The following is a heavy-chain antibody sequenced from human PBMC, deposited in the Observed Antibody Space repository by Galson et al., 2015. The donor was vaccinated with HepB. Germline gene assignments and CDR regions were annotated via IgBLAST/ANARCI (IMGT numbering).Heavy chain of an antibody. V-gene: IGHV5-51*01. Sequence: QSGAEVKRPGESLKISCKGSGYSFTSDWIGWVRQLPGKGLEWMGIIYGGDSDTRYSPSFPGQVTISVDKSISTAYLQWSSLKASDTAMYYCARWGDYGSGSYRFGWFDPWGQGTLVTVSS. D-gene: IGHD3-10*01. CDR2: IYGGDSDT. CDR1: GYSFTSDW. CDR3: ARWGDYGSGSYRFGWFDP. J-gene: IGHJ5*02.